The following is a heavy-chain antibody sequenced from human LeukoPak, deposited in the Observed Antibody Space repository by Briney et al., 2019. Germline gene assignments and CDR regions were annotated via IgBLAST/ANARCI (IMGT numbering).Heavy chain of an antibody. CDR3: ARALRYDSSGPTDACAL. D-gene: IGHD3-22*01. Sequence: PGGSLRLSCAASGFTFSSYDMHWVRQATGKGLEWVSAIGTAGDTYYPGSVKGRFTISRENAKNSLYLQMNSLRAGDTAVYYCARALRYDSSGPTDACALACQGAMVTVSS. CDR2: IGTAGDT. V-gene: IGHV3-13*01. CDR1: GFTFSSYD. J-gene: IGHJ3*01.